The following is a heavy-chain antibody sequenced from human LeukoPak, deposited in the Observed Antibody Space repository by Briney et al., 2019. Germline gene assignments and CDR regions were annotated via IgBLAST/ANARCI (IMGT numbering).Heavy chain of an antibody. D-gene: IGHD3-3*02. J-gene: IGHJ6*02. CDR3: ARDASIFYYYYGMDV. CDR1: GFTFSSYG. Sequence: GGSLRLSCAASGFTFSSYGMHWVRQAPGKGLEWVAVIWYDGSNKYYADSVKGRFTISRDNSKNTLYLQMNSLRAEDTAVYYCARDASIFYYYYGMDVWGQGTTVTVSS. CDR2: IWYDGSNK. V-gene: IGHV3-33*01.